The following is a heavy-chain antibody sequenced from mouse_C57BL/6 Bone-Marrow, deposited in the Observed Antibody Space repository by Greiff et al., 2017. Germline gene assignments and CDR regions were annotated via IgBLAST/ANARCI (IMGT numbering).Heavy chain of an antibody. J-gene: IGHJ2*01. CDR3: ARSPLLRDY. Sequence: VQLQQSGAELVKPGASVKLSCKASGYTFTSYWMHWVKQRPGQGLEWIGMIHPNSGSTNYNEKFKSKATLTVDNSSSTAYMQLSSLTSEDSAVYYCARSPLLRDYWGQGTTLTVSS. V-gene: IGHV1-64*01. D-gene: IGHD1-2*01. CDR2: IHPNSGST. CDR1: GYTFTSYW.